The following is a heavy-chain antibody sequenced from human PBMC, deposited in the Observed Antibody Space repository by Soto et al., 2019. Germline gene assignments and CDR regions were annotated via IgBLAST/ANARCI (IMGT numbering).Heavy chain of an antibody. D-gene: IGHD1-20*01. CDR1: GGSISSDSYY. J-gene: IGHJ4*02. V-gene: IGHV4-39*07. Sequence: TSETLSLTCTVSGGSISSDSYYWGWIRQSPEKGLEWIASISYSGSTYYNPTLKSRLIISVDTSKSQLSLRLTSVTAADTAVYYCARGTSNWSWKFDYWGQGTLVTVSS. CDR2: ISYSGST. CDR3: ARGTSNWSWKFDY.